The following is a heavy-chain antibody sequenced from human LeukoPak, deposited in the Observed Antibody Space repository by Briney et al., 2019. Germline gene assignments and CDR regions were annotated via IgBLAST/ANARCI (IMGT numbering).Heavy chain of an antibody. J-gene: IGHJ4*02. CDR3: AKDPWLVRGSYFDY. D-gene: IGHD6-19*01. CDR2: IRYDGSDK. V-gene: IGHV3-30*02. CDR1: GFTFSSYG. Sequence: GGSLRLSCAASGFTFSSYGMHWVRQAPGKGLEWVAFIRYDGSDKYYADSVKGRFTISRDNSKNTLYLQMNSLGAEDTAVYYCAKDPWLVRGSYFDYWGQGTLVTVSS.